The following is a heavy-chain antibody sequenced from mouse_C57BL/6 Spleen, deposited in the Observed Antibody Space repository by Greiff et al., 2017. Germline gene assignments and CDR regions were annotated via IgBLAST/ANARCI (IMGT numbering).Heavy chain of an antibody. CDR2: IDPSDSYT. D-gene: IGHD2-5*01. V-gene: IGHV1-59*01. J-gene: IGHJ2*01. CDR3: ARERNSNYGDY. Sequence: QVQLQQPGAELVWPGTSVKLSCKASGYTFTSYWMHWVKQRPGQGLEWIGVIDPSDSYTNYNQKFKGKATLTVDTSSSTAYMQLSSLTSEDAAVYYCARERNSNYGDYWGQGTTLTVSS. CDR1: GYTFTSYW.